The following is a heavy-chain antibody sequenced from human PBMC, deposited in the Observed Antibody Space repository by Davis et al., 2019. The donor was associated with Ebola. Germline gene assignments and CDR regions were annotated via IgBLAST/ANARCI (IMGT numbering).Heavy chain of an antibody. V-gene: IGHV4-59*12. J-gene: IGHJ4*02. CDR3: ARDLSVAAADFDY. D-gene: IGHD6-13*01. CDR2: IYYSGST. CDR1: GGSISSYY. Sequence: SETLSLTCTVSGGSISSYYWSWIRQPPGKGLEWIGYIYYSGSTNYNPSLKSRVTISVDTSKNQFSLKLSSVTAADTAVYYCARDLSVAAADFDYWGQGTLVTVSS.